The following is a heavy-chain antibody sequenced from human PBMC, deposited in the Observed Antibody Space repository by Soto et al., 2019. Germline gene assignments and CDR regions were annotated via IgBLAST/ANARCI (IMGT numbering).Heavy chain of an antibody. CDR2: ISDYGRI. CDR1: GFTFGNYW. D-gene: IGHD1-1*01. Sequence: GGSLRLSCAASGFTFGNYWMHWVRQAPGKGLVWVSRISDYGRINYADSVKDRFIISRDDARSELYLQLNDLRVEDTATYYCARGVLEPFGHWGQGALFTVSS. V-gene: IGHV3-74*01. J-gene: IGHJ4*02. CDR3: ARGVLEPFGH.